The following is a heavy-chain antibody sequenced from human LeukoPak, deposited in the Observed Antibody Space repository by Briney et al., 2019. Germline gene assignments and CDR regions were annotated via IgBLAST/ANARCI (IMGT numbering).Heavy chain of an antibody. V-gene: IGHV3-21*01. CDR2: ISSSSLYI. D-gene: IGHD5-24*01. CDR3: AREGDGYNSPIDY. CDR1: GFTLSTYS. J-gene: IGHJ4*02. Sequence: GGSLRPSCAASGFTLSTYSLNWVRQAPGKGLEWVSSISSSSLYIYYADSVKGRFTISRDNAKNSLFLQMNSLRAEDTAVYYCAREGDGYNSPIDYWGQGTLVTVSS.